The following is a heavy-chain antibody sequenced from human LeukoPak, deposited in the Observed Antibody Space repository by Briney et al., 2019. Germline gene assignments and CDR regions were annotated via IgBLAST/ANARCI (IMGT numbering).Heavy chain of an antibody. D-gene: IGHD3-3*01. V-gene: IGHV4-59*01. CDR2: IYYSGST. CDR1: GGSIRNYD. CDR3: ARGHEGRFLEWTEGGAFDI. J-gene: IGHJ3*02. Sequence: PSETLSLTCTVSGGSIRNYDWSWIRQPPGKGLEWIGYIYYSGSTNYNPSLKSRVTISVDTSKNQFSLKLSSVTAADTAVYYCARGHEGRFLEWTEGGAFDIWGQGTMVTVSS.